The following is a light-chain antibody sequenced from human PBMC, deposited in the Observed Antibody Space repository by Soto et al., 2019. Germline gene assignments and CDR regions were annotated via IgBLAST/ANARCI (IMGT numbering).Light chain of an antibody. Sequence: DIQMTQSPSTLSASVGDRVTITCRASQSISSWLAWYQQKPGKAPKLMIYDASSLESGGPSRFSGSGSGTEINLTISSLQPDDFATYCCQQYNSYSWTFGQGTKVEIK. J-gene: IGKJ1*01. CDR2: DAS. CDR3: QQYNSYSWT. V-gene: IGKV1-5*01. CDR1: QSISSW.